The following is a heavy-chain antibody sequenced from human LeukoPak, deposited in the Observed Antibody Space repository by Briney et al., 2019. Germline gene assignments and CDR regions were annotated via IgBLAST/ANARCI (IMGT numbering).Heavy chain of an antibody. J-gene: IGHJ4*02. CDR3: ARVAVGAGTDYFDY. Sequence: QPGGSLRLSCAASGFTVSSNYMSWVRQAPGKGLEWVSVIYSGGDTYYADSVKGRFTISRDNYKKTLYPQMHSLRAEDTAVYYCARVAVGAGTDYFDYWGQGTLVTVSS. D-gene: IGHD6-19*01. CDR2: IYSGGDT. V-gene: IGHV3-53*01. CDR1: GFTVSSNY.